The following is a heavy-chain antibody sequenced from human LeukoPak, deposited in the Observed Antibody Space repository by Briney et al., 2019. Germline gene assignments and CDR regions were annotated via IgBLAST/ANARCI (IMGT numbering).Heavy chain of an antibody. Sequence: SETLSLTCTVSGGSISSSSYYWGWIRQPPGKGLEWIGSIYYSGSTYYNPSLKSRVTISVDTSKNQFSLKLSSVTAADTAVYYCARLADDAFDIWGQGTMVTVSS. J-gene: IGHJ3*02. V-gene: IGHV4-39*07. CDR2: IYYSGST. CDR3: ARLADDAFDI. CDR1: GGSISSSSYY.